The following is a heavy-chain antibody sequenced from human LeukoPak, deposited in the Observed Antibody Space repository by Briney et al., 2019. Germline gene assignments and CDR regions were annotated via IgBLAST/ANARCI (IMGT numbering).Heavy chain of an antibody. CDR2: IYYSGST. Sequence: ASATLSLTCTSAGGSISSYYWSWIRQPPGKGLEWIGYIYYSGSTNYNPSLQGRVTISVDTSMNQFYLKLSSVTAADTAVYYCAREGEYSSGWPFDYWGQGTLVTVSS. CDR1: GGSISSYY. CDR3: AREGEYSSGWPFDY. D-gene: IGHD6-19*01. V-gene: IGHV4-59*01. J-gene: IGHJ4*02.